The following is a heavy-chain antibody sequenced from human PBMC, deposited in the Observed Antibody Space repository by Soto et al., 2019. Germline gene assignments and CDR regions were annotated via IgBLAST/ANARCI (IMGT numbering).Heavy chain of an antibody. CDR3: ARNTDYTIFGVVSYFDY. J-gene: IGHJ4*02. CDR2: IIPIFGTA. D-gene: IGHD3-3*01. CDR1: GGTLSSYA. Sequence: GASVKVSCKASGGTLSSYAISWVRQAPGQGLEWMGGIIPIFGTANYAQKFQGRVTITADESTSTAYMELSSLRSEDTAVYYCARNTDYTIFGVVSYFDYWGQGTLVTVSS. V-gene: IGHV1-69*13.